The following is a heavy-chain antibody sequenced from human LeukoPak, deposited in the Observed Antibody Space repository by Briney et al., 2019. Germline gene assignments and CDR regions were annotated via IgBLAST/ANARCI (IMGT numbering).Heavy chain of an antibody. CDR1: SGSISYFY. Sequence: PSETLSLTCTVSSGSISYFYWNWIRQPPGKGLEWIGYIHYTGSTNYNPSLKSRVTISVDTSKNQFSLKLSSVTAADTAVYYWATYTNRLHYWGQGTLVTVSS. V-gene: IGHV4-59*13. D-gene: IGHD2-8*01. J-gene: IGHJ4*02. CDR3: ATYTNRLHY. CDR2: IHYTGST.